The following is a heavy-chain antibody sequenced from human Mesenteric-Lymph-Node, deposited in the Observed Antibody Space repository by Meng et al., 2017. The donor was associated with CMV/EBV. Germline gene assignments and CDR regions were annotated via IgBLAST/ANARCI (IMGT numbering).Heavy chain of an antibody. J-gene: IGHJ6*02. Sequence: GESLKISCAASGYTFRRYAMSWVRQAPGKGLEWVSTIYGDDSNTYYADSVKGRFTISRDNSGNTLFLQMSSLRAEDTAIYYCAKGGASYYYYGMDVWGQGTTVTVSS. CDR2: IYGDDSNT. CDR3: AKGGASYYYYGMDV. V-gene: IGHV3-23*03. CDR1: GYTFRRYA.